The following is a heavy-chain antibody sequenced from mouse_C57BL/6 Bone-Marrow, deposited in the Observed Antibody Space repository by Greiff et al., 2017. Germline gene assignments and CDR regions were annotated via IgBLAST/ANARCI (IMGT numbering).Heavy chain of an antibody. CDR3: GVWLRYFDV. J-gene: IGHJ1*03. Sequence: VQLKQSGPELVKPGASVKISCKASGYSFTGYYMNWVKQSPEKSLEWIGEINPSTGGTTYNQKFKAKATLTVDKSSSTAYMQLKSLTSEDSAVYYCGVWLRYFDVGGRGTTVTVSS. CDR1: GYSFTGYY. D-gene: IGHD2-2*01. V-gene: IGHV1-42*01. CDR2: INPSTGGT.